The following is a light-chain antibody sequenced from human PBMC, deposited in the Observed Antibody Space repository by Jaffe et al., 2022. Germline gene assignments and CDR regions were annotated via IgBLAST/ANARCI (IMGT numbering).Light chain of an antibody. CDR1: QSVLSSSNNKNS. CDR3: QQYYSTPYT. Sequence: DIVMTQSPDSLAVSLGERATINCKSSQSVLSSSNNKNSLGWYQQKPGQPPKLLIYWASTRESGVPDRFSGSGSGTDFTLTISSLQAEDVAVYYCQQYYSTPYTFGQGTKLEIK. CDR2: WAS. V-gene: IGKV4-1*01. J-gene: IGKJ2*01.